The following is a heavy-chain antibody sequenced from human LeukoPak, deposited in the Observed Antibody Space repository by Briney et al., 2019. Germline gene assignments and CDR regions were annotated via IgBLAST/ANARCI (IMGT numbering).Heavy chain of an antibody. CDR3: ARGVVTDDYYMDV. Sequence: PSETLSLTCSVSGGSITSGRYYWTWIRQPAGKGLEWIGRLYTNDNTNYDPSLESRVSISVDTSKSQFYLQLTSVTAADTAVDFCARGVVTDDYYMDVWGKGITVIVSS. D-gene: IGHD3-22*01. CDR1: GGSITSGRYY. J-gene: IGHJ6*03. V-gene: IGHV4-61*02. CDR2: LYTNDNT.